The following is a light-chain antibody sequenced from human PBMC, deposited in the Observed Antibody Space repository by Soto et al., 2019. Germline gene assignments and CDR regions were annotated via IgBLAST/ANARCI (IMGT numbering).Light chain of an antibody. J-gene: IGLJ2*01. V-gene: IGLV2-8*01. CDR3: SSYAGSNRVL. Sequence: QSVLTQSPSASGSPGQAVTISCTGTSSDVGGYDYVSWYQQHPGKAPKLMIYEVTKRPSGVPDRFSGSKSGNTASLTVSGLQAEDEADSYCSSYAGSNRVLFGGGTKVTVL. CDR2: EVT. CDR1: SSDVGGYDY.